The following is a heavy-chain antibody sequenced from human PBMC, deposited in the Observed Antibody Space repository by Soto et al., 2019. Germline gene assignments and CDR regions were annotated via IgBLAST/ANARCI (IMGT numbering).Heavy chain of an antibody. V-gene: IGHV1-8*01. Sequence: QVQLVQSGAEVKKPGASVKVSCKASGYTFTSYDINWVRQATGQGLEWMGWMNPNSGNTGYAQKFQGRVTMTRNTSISTAYMELSSLRSEDNAMYYCARDMVRGVIGLAHPDYYYYYGMDVWGQGTTVTVSS. D-gene: IGHD3-10*01. CDR2: MNPNSGNT. J-gene: IGHJ6*02. CDR3: ARDMVRGVIGLAHPDYYYYYGMDV. CDR1: GYTFTSYD.